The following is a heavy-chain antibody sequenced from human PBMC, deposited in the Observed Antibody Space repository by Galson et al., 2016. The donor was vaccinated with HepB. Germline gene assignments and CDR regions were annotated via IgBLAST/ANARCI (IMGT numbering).Heavy chain of an antibody. CDR2: ISGGGDST. J-gene: IGHJ5*02. CDR1: GFTFSSYA. Sequence: SLRLSCAASGFTFSSYAMSWFRPAPGKGLDWVSSISGGGDSTFYADSVRGRFSISRAKSKDTLYLQLNSLRADETAVYYCAKGNIDYLPAAPYAWGQGTLVTVSS. V-gene: IGHV3-23*01. CDR3: AKGNIDYLPAAPYA. D-gene: IGHD2-2*01.